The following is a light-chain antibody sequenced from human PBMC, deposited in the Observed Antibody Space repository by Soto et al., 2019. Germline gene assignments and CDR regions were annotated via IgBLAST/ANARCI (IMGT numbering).Light chain of an antibody. CDR1: QGITSY. CDR2: ASS. CDR3: QQLNSYPPT. V-gene: IGKV1-9*01. Sequence: IQLTQSPSSLSASVEDRVTITCRASQGITSYLAWYQQKPGKSPKLLIYASSTLQSGVPSRFSGSGSGTDFTLTISSLQPEDFATYFCQQLNSYPPTFGGGTKVEI. J-gene: IGKJ4*01.